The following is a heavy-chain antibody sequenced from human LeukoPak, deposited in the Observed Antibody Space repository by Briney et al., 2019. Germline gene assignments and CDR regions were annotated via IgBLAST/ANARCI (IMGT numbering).Heavy chain of an antibody. CDR2: IYSGGST. D-gene: IGHD6-13*01. V-gene: IGHV3-53*01. CDR1: GFTVSSNY. J-gene: IGHJ6*02. CDR3: ARRPAGTHYYYGMDV. Sequence: PGGSLRLSCAAPGFTVSSNYMSWVRQAPGKGLEWVSVIYSGGSTYYADSVKGRFTISRDNSKNTLYLQMNSLRAEDTAVYYCARRPAGTHYYYGMDVWGQGTTVTVSS.